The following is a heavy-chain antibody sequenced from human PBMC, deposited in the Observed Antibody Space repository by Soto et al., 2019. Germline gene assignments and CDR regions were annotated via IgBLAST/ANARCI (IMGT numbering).Heavy chain of an antibody. CDR1: GGTFSSYA. CDR3: ARSPVGGVNHYYGMDV. CDR2: IIPSFGTA. J-gene: IGHJ6*02. D-gene: IGHD3-16*01. Sequence: QVQLVQSGAEVNKPGSSVKVACKASGGTFSSYAISWVRQAPGQGLEWMGGIIPSFGTANYAQKFQGRVTITADESTSTAYMELSSLRSEDTAVYYCARSPVGGVNHYYGMDVWGQGTTVTVSS. V-gene: IGHV1-69*01.